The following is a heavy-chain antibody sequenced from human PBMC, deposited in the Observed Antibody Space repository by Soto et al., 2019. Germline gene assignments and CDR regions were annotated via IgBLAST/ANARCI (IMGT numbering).Heavy chain of an antibody. V-gene: IGHV4-31*03. CDR2: IYYSGST. J-gene: IGHJ4*02. Sequence: QVQLQESGPGLVKPSQTLSLTCTVSGGSISSGGYYWSWIRQHPGKGLEWIGYIYYSGSTYYNPSLKSRATRAVYTSKNQCSLKLSSVTAADTAVYYCARSHFDWLLYPIFVYWGQGTLVTVSS. D-gene: IGHD3-9*01. CDR3: ARSHFDWLLYPIFVY. CDR1: GGSISSGGYY.